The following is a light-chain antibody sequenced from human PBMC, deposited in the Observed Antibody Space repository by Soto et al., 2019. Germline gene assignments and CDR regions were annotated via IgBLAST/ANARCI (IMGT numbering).Light chain of an antibody. CDR2: AAS. Sequence: DLQMTQSPSSLSASVGDSVTLTCRASQSISSYLNWYQQKPGKAPKLLIYAASSLQSGVPSRFSGSGSGTDFTLTISSLQPEDFATYYCQQSYSTPPTFGQGTKVDIK. V-gene: IGKV1-39*01. J-gene: IGKJ1*01. CDR3: QQSYSTPPT. CDR1: QSISSY.